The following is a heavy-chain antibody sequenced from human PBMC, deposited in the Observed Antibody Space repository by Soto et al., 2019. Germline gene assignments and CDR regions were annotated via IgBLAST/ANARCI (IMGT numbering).Heavy chain of an antibody. D-gene: IGHD2-2*01. CDR3: ARLVPDIVVVPAAGYWFDP. CDR2: INPSGGST. Sequence: GASVKVSCKASGYTFTSYYMHWVRQAPGQGLEWMGIINPSGGSTSYAQKFQGRVTMTRDTSTSTVYMELSSLRSEDTAVYFCARLVPDIVVVPAAGYWFDPWGQGTLVTVSS. CDR1: GYTFTSYY. J-gene: IGHJ5*02. V-gene: IGHV1-46*03.